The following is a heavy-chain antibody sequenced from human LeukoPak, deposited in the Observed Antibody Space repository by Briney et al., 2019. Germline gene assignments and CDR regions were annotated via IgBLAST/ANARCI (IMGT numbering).Heavy chain of an antibody. J-gene: IGHJ4*02. CDR1: AYTFSSYL. CDR2: MSPNSGNT. Sequence: ASVKVSCKAPAYTFSSYLLHWVRQATGQGLEWMGWMSPNSGNTGYAQKFQGRVTMTRDTSMSTAYMELSTLSSDDTAVYYCARALSGCVLCFDYWGQGSLVTVSS. D-gene: IGHD6-19*01. CDR3: ARALSGCVLCFDY. V-gene: IGHV1-8*02.